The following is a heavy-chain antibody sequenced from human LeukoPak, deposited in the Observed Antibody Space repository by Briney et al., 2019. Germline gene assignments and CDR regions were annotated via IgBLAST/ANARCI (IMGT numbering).Heavy chain of an antibody. D-gene: IGHD6-13*01. Sequence: GGSLRLSCAASGLTFDDYAMHWVRQAPGKGLEWVSGISWNSGSIGYADSVKGRFTISRDNAKNSLYLQMNSLRAEDTALYYCAKEVHSSSWYLYGFDYWGQGTLVTVSS. CDR1: GLTFDDYA. CDR2: ISWNSGSI. J-gene: IGHJ4*02. CDR3: AKEVHSSSWYLYGFDY. V-gene: IGHV3-9*01.